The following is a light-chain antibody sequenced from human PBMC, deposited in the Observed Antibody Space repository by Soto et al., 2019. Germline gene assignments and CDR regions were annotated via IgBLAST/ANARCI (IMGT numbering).Light chain of an antibody. J-gene: IGLJ7*01. CDR2: DTR. Sequence: AVVTQEPSLTVSPGGTVTLTCGSSTGAVTSGHYPYWFQQKPGQAPRTLIYDTRNKHSWTPARFSGSLLGGKAALTLSGAQPEDEAVYYCLVSLSGARVFGGGTQLTVL. V-gene: IGLV7-46*01. CDR3: LVSLSGARV. CDR1: TGAVTSGHY.